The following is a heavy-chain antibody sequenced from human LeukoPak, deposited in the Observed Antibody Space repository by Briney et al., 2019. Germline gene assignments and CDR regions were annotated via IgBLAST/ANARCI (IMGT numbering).Heavy chain of an antibody. CDR3: AKGLAGATDDAFDI. D-gene: IGHD1-26*01. Sequence: GGSLRPSCAASGFTFDDYAMHWVRQAPGKGLEWVSGISWNSGSIGYADSVKGRFTISRDNAKNSLYLQMNSLRAEDTALYYCAKGLAGATDDAFDIWGQGTMVTVSS. V-gene: IGHV3-9*01. J-gene: IGHJ3*02. CDR2: ISWNSGSI. CDR1: GFTFDDYA.